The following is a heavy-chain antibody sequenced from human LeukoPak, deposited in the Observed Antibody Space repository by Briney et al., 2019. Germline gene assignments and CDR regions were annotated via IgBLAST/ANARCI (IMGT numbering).Heavy chain of an antibody. CDR3: AKGGKWDVTPFDY. CDR1: GDSIGSGSYF. CDR2: ITYGGNI. Sequence: SETLSLTCTASGDSIGSGSYFWGWVRQPPGKGLEWIGRITYGGNIYHNPSFRSRATFSVDTPRNQFSLRLNSVTAADTAVYYCAKGGKWDVTPFDYWGQGTLVTVSS. V-gene: IGHV4-39*07. J-gene: IGHJ4*02. D-gene: IGHD1-26*01.